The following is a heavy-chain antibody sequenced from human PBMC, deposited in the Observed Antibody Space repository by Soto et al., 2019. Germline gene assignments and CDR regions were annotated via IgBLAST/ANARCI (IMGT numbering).Heavy chain of an antibody. CDR3: ARLQYNFDY. CDR1: GGSISSYY. D-gene: IGHD1-1*01. J-gene: IGHJ4*02. Sequence: QVQLQESGPGLVKPSETLSLTCTVSGGSISSYYWSWIRQPPGKGLEWIGYIYYSGSTNYTPSLKSRVTISVDTSKNQFSLKLSSVTAADTAVYYCARLQYNFDYWGQGTLVTVSS. CDR2: IYYSGST. V-gene: IGHV4-59*08.